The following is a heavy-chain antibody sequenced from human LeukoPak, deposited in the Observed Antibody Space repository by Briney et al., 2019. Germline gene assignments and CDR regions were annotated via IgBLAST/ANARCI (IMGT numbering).Heavy chain of an antibody. CDR1: GGTFSSYA. Sequence: GASVKVSCKASGGTFSSYAISWVRQAPGQGLEWMGGIIPIFGTANYAQKFQGRVTITADKSTSTAYMELSSLRSEDTAVYYCARSSIIAAAGPYYFDDWGQGTLVTVSS. V-gene: IGHV1-69*06. CDR3: ARSSIIAAAGPYYFDD. CDR2: IIPIFGTA. J-gene: IGHJ4*02. D-gene: IGHD6-13*01.